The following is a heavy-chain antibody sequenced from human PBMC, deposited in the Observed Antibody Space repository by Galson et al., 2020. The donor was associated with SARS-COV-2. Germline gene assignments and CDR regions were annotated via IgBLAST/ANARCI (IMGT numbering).Heavy chain of an antibody. CDR2: IYPGDSDT. J-gene: IGHJ4*02. D-gene: IGHD3-10*01. Sequence: GESLKISCKGSGYSFTSYWIGWVRQMPGKGLEWMGIIYPGDSDTRYSPSFQGQVTISADKSISTAYLQWSSLKASDTAMYYCARVVWFGELLPEGIDYFDYWGQGTLVTVSS. V-gene: IGHV5-51*01. CDR1: GYSFTSYW. CDR3: ARVVWFGELLPEGIDYFDY.